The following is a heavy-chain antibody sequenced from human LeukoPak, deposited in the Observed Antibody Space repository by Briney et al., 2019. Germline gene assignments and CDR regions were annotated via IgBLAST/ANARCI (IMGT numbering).Heavy chain of an antibody. Sequence: SETLSLTCTVSGGSISSSSYYWGWIRQPPGKGLEWIGSIYYSGSTYYNPSPKSRVTISVDTSKNQFSLKLSSVTAADTAVYYCATTGDYYHDSSGYYIEAFDIWGQGTMVTVSS. CDR3: ATTGDYYHDSSGYYIEAFDI. CDR1: GGSISSSSYY. J-gene: IGHJ3*02. V-gene: IGHV4-39*01. D-gene: IGHD3-22*01. CDR2: IYYSGST.